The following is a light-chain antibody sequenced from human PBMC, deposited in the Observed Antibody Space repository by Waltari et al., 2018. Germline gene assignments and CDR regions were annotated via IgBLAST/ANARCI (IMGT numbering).Light chain of an antibody. CDR1: QSVSRA. CDR3: QHYVRLPAT. J-gene: IGKJ1*01. V-gene: IGKV3-20*01. CDR2: GAS. Sequence: EIVLTQSPGSLSSSPGERVTLSCRASQSVSRALAWYQQKPGQAPRLRIFGASNRATGMPDRFSGSGSETDFSLTISRLEPEDFAVYYCQHYVRLPATFGRGTKVEIK.